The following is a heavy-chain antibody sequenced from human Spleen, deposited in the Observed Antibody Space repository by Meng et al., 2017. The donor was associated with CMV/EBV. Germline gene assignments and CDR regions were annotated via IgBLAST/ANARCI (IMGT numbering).Heavy chain of an antibody. D-gene: IGHD2-2*01. CDR3: AKGYCSSTSCHRFNAFDI. V-gene: IGHV3-9*01. CDR1: GFTFDDYA. J-gene: IGHJ3*02. Sequence: SLKISCAASGFTFDDYAMHWVRQAPGKGLEWVSGISWNSGSIGYADSVKGRFTISRDNAKNSLYLQMNSLRAEDTALYYCAKGYCSSTSCHRFNAFDIWGQGTMVTVSS. CDR2: ISWNSGSI.